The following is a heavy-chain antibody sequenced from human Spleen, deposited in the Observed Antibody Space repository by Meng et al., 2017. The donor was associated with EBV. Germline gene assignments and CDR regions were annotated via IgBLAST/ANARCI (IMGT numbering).Heavy chain of an antibody. Sequence: QAQLVQAGAEVKKPGASVKISCKASGYSFTTYPVHWVRQAPGQRLEWMGWINAGNGNTKYSQKLQGRVTMTRDTSASTVYMELSSLRSEDTAVYYCARDGGSTGGALDYWGQGTLVTVSS. D-gene: IGHD2-8*02. V-gene: IGHV1-3*01. CDR1: GYSFTTYP. J-gene: IGHJ4*02. CDR2: INAGNGNT. CDR3: ARDGGSTGGALDY.